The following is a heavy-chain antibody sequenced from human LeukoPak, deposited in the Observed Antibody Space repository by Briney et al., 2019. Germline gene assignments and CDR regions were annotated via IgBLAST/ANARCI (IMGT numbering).Heavy chain of an antibody. Sequence: PGGSLRLSCAASGFTFSNYWITWVRQAPGKGLEWVANIKQGGSEKHYVDSVKGRFTISRDDARNSLYLQMNSLRIEDTAVYYCAREGQQSYGMDVWGQGSPVTVSS. V-gene: IGHV3-7*05. J-gene: IGHJ6*02. D-gene: IGHD6-13*01. CDR3: AREGQQSYGMDV. CDR1: GFTFSNYW. CDR2: IKQGGSEK.